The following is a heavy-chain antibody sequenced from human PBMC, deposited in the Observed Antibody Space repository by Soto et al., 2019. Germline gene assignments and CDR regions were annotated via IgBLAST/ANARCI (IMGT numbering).Heavy chain of an antibody. V-gene: IGHV4-38-2*01. CDR2: IYHSGST. CDR3: ERWDYYYGMDV. CDR1: GYSISSGYY. Sequence: PSETLSLTCAVSGYSISSGYYWGWIRQPPGKGLEWIGSIYHSGSTYYNPSLKSRVTISVDTSKNQFSLKLSSVTAADTAVYYCERWDYYYGMDVWGQGTTVTVSS. J-gene: IGHJ6*02.